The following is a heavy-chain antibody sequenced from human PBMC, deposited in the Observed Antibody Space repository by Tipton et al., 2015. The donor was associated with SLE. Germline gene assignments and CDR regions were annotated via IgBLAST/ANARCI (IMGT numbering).Heavy chain of an antibody. CDR2: ISSSSSYI. CDR3: ARDRAVMDAFDI. J-gene: IGHJ3*02. CDR1: GFTFSSYS. V-gene: IGHV3-21*01. D-gene: IGHD3-10*01. Sequence: SLRLSCAASGFTFSSYSMNWVRQAPGKGLEWVSSISSSSSYIYYADSVKGRFTISRDNAKNSLYLQMNSLRAEDTAVYYCARDRAVMDAFDIWGQGTMVTVSS.